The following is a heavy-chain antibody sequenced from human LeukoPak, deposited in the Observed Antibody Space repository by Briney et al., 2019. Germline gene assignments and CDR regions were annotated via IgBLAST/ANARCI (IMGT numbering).Heavy chain of an antibody. Sequence: ASVKVSCKASGGTFSSYAISWVRQAPGQGLEWMGWINPNSGDTKFGQKFQGRVTMTRDTSIRTAYMELSRLRSDDTAVYYCARGDSFPVVFWFDPWGQGTLVTVSS. CDR1: GGTFSSYA. CDR3: ARGDSFPVVFWFDP. D-gene: IGHD2-15*01. J-gene: IGHJ5*02. CDR2: INPNSGDT. V-gene: IGHV1-2*02.